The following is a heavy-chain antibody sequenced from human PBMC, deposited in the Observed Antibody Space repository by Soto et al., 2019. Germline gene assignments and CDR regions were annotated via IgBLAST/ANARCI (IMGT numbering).Heavy chain of an antibody. CDR2: IYPGDSDT. V-gene: IGHV5-51*01. J-gene: IGHJ4*02. CDR1: GYSFTSYW. Sequence: PGESLKISCKGSGYSFTSYWIGWVRQMPGKGLEWMGIIYPGDSDTRYSPSFQGQVTISADKSISTAYLQWSSLKASDTAMYYCARTGYSSGWYVEYGYWGQGTLVTSPQ. CDR3: ARTGYSSGWYVEYGY. D-gene: IGHD6-19*01.